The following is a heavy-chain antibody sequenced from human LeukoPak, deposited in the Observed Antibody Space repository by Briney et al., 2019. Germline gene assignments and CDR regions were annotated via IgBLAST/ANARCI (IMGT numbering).Heavy chain of an antibody. CDR2: IRSKANSYAT. CDR3: TTGNYYDNPFSGY. V-gene: IGHV3-73*01. Sequence: PGGSLRLSCAASGFTFSGSAMHWVRQASGKGLEWVGRIRSKANSYATAYAASVKGRFAISRDDSKNTAYLQMNSLKTEDTAVYYCTTGNYYDNPFSGYWGQGTLVTVSS. D-gene: IGHD3-22*01. J-gene: IGHJ4*02. CDR1: GFTFSGSA.